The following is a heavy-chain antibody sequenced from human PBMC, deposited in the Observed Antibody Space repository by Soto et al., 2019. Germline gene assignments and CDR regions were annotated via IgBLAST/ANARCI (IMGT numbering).Heavy chain of an antibody. D-gene: IGHD3-10*01. J-gene: IGHJ4*02. CDR1: GFTFSSYG. CDR2: ISYDGSNK. CDR3: AKSRMPYYASCLGY. Sequence: QVQLVESGGGVVQPGRSLRLSCAASGFTFSSYGMHWVRQAPGKGLEWVALISYDGSNKYYAESVKGRFTISRDNSKNTLYRQMNSLRPEDTAVYYCAKSRMPYYASCLGYWGQGTLVTVSS. V-gene: IGHV3-30*18.